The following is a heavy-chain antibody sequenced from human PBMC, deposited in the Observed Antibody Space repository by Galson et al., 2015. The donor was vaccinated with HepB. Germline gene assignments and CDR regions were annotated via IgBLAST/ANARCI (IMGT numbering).Heavy chain of an antibody. J-gene: IGHJ4*02. CDR3: AQNRVVDESGSLYRDFEH. CDR1: GYTSTNFG. CDR2: INTYNGNT. Sequence: SVKVSCKASGYTSTNFGFNWVRQAPGQGLEWMGWINTYNGNTTYAQKFQGRLTMTTDTSTSTAHLELRSLRAEDTAVYFCAQNRVVDESGSLYRDFEHWGQGTLVTVSS. D-gene: IGHD1-26*01. V-gene: IGHV1-18*04.